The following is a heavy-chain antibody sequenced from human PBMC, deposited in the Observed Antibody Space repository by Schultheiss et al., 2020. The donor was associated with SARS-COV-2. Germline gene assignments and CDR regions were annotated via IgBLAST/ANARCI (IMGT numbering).Heavy chain of an antibody. CDR2: INHSGST. Sequence: SETLSLTCTVSGGSISSSSYYWSWIRQPAGKGLEWIGEINHSGSTNYNPSLKSRVTISVDTSKNQFSLKLSSVTAADTAVYYCARYPLYFTIFGVGGGMDVWGQGTTVTVSS. D-gene: IGHD3-3*01. V-gene: IGHV4-61*09. CDR3: ARYPLYFTIFGVGGGMDV. CDR1: GGSISSSSYY. J-gene: IGHJ6*02.